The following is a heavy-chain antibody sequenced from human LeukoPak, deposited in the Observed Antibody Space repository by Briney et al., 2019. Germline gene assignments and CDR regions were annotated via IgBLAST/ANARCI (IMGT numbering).Heavy chain of an antibody. V-gene: IGHV3-7*01. CDR1: GFSLSGYW. J-gene: IGHJ4*02. Sequence: GGSLRLSCAAYGFSLSGYWMGWVRQASGKGLEWVARLHADGNEKYFVHSVKGRFTVSRDNAKNSLYLQMNSLRVEDTAVYYCARGGYSFDYLGQGTLVTVSS. CDR2: LHADGNEK. D-gene: IGHD5-12*01. CDR3: ARGGYSFDY.